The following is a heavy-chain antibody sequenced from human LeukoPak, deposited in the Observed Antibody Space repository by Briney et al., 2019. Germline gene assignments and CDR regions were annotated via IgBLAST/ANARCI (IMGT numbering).Heavy chain of an antibody. J-gene: IGHJ3*02. CDR3: ARPRGFKGRDAFDI. V-gene: IGHV3-7*01. Sequence: TGGSLRLSCAASGFTFSSYWMSWVRQAPGKGLEWVANIKQDGSEKYYVDSVKGRFTISRDNAKNSLYLQMNSLRAEDTAVYYCARPRGFKGRDAFDIWGQGTMVTVSS. CDR1: GFTFSSYW. D-gene: IGHD3-3*01. CDR2: IKQDGSEK.